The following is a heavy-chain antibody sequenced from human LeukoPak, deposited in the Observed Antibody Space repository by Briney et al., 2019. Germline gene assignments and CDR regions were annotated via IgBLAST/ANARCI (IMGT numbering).Heavy chain of an antibody. Sequence: PGGPLRLSCATSGFTFSSSNMDWARQAPGKGLEWLSYISSSSDTIYYTDSVKGRFTISRDNAKNSLYLQMNSLRAEDTAVYFCVTDWPVWWGRGTLVTVSS. D-gene: IGHD3-16*01. J-gene: IGHJ4*02. CDR1: GFTFSSSN. CDR2: ISSSSDTI. V-gene: IGHV3-48*01. CDR3: VTDWPVW.